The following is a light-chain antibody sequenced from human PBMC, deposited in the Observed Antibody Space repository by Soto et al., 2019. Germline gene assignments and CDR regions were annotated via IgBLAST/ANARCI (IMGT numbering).Light chain of an antibody. J-gene: IGLJ2*01. CDR1: SSDVGGYNY. Sequence: QSALTQPASMSGSPGQSITISCTGTSSDVGGYNYVSWYQQHPGKAPKLMIYDVSNRPSGVSNRFSGSKSGNTASLTISGLQAEDGADYYCSSYTSSSTLVVFGGGTKVTVL. CDR3: SSYTSSSTLVV. CDR2: DVS. V-gene: IGLV2-14*03.